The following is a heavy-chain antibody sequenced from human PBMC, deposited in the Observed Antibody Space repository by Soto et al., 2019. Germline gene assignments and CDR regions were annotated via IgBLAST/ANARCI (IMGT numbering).Heavy chain of an antibody. V-gene: IGHV1-24*01. CDR2: FDPEDGET. CDR3: ARGGQLRYLDWLLDY. J-gene: IGHJ4*02. CDR1: GYTLTELS. Sequence: ASVKVSCKVSGYTLTELSMHWVRQAPGKGLEWMGGFDPEDGETIYAQKFQGRVTMTRDTSTSTVYMELSSLRSEDTAVYYCARGGQLRYLDWLLDYWGQGTLVTVSS. D-gene: IGHD3-9*01.